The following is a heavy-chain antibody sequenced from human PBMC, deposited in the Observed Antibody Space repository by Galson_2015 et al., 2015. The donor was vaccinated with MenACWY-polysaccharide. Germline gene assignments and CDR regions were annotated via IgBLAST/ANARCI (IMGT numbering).Heavy chain of an antibody. CDR2: INTNTGNP. CDR3: ARVADTAISDAFDI. CDR1: GYTFTSYA. J-gene: IGHJ3*02. V-gene: IGHV7-4-1*02. D-gene: IGHD5-18*01. Sequence: SVKVSCKASGYTFTSYAMNWVRQAPGQGLEWMGWINTNTGNPTYAQGFTGRFVFSLDTSVSTAYLQISSLKAEDTAVYYCARVADTAISDAFDIWGQGTMVTVSS.